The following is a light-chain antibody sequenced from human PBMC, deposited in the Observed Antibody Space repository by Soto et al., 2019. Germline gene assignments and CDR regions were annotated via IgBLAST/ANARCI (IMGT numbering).Light chain of an antibody. V-gene: IGKV1-33*01. J-gene: IGKJ3*01. Sequence: DIQMTQSPSSLSASVGDRVTITCLASHDIGNYLKWYQQKPGKAPKLLIYYASNLETGVSSRFSGSGSGTDFTFTISSLQPEDIAIYFCQQYENLPRFIFGPGTKVDIK. CDR1: HDIGNY. CDR2: YAS. CDR3: QQYENLPRFI.